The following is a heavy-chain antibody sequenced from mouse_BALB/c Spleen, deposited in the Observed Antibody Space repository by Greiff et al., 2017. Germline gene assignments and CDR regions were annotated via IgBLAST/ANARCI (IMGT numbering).Heavy chain of an antibody. Sequence: EVQLQESGPELVKPGASVKISCKASGYSFTGYYMHWVKQSHVKSLEWIGRINPYNGATSYNQNFKDKASLTVDKSSSTAYMELHSLTSEDSAVYYCARDGWSDYWGQGTTLTVSS. CDR1: GYSFTGYY. CDR3: ARDGWSDY. D-gene: IGHD2-3*01. V-gene: IGHV1-31*01. CDR2: INPYNGAT. J-gene: IGHJ2*01.